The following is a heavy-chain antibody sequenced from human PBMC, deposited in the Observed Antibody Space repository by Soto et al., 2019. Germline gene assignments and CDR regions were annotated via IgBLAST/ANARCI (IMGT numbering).Heavy chain of an antibody. J-gene: IGHJ4*02. D-gene: IGHD3-10*01. CDR3: VRWTVSWSYWQFDY. Sequence: SGPTLVNPTQTLTLTCTFSGFSLATSGVGVGWIRQPPGKALEWLGLIYWNDDKRYSPSLKSRVTIAKATSRDQVLLTLTNGDLVDTATYFCVRWTVSWSYWQFDYWGRRTPVTDS. V-gene: IGHV2-5*01. CDR2: IYWNDDK. CDR1: GFSLATSGVG.